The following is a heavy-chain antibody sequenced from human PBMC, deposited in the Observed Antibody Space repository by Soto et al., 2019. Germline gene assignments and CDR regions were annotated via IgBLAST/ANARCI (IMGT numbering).Heavy chain of an antibody. CDR1: GGTFSSYA. V-gene: IGHV1-69*06. D-gene: IGHD3-22*01. Sequence: QVQLVQSGAEVKKPGSSVKVSCKASGGTFSSYAISWVRQAPGQGLEWMGGIIPIFGTANYAQKFQGRVTITADKSTSTAYMELSSLRSEDTAVYYCARSRGVGPGGYYDSSGYYPLDYWGQGTLVTVSS. CDR3: ARSRGVGPGGYYDSSGYYPLDY. J-gene: IGHJ4*02. CDR2: IIPIFGTA.